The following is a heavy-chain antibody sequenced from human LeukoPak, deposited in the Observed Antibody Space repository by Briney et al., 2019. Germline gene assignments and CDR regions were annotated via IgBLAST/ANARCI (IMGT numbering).Heavy chain of an antibody. CDR3: AKGMIAAAAKSGAFDI. J-gene: IGHJ3*02. CDR2: ISGSGGST. CDR1: GFTFSSYA. V-gene: IGHV3-23*01. D-gene: IGHD6-13*01. Sequence: PGGSLRLSCAASGFTFSSYAMSWVRQAPGKGLEWVSAISGSGGSTYYADSVKGRFTISRDNSKNTLYLQMNSLRAEDTAVYYCAKGMIAAAAKSGAFDIWGQGTMVTVSS.